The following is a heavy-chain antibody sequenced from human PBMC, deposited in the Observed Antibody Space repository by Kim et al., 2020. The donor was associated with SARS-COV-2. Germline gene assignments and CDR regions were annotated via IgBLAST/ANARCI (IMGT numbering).Heavy chain of an antibody. D-gene: IGHD3-10*01. J-gene: IGHJ4*02. V-gene: IGHV4-39*01. CDR1: GGSMNSGTYY. CDR3: ARHAGSRGYYGSASYYYLDF. CDR2: IYKDGSA. Sequence: SETLSLTCTVSGGSMNSGTYYWGWIRQAPGKGLEWIGNIYKDGSAYDNPSLKSRVTISVDPSTNQFSLQLRYVTAADTSVYYCARHAGSRGYYGSASYYYLDFWGQGTLVTVSS.